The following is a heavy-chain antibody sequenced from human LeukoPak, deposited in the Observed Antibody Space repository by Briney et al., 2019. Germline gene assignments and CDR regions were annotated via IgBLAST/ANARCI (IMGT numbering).Heavy chain of an antibody. Sequence: GGSLRLSCAASGFTFSNSAMSWVRQAPGKGLEWVASIKRDGSEKYYVDSVKGRFTISRDNADNSLFLHMSSLRAVDTAMYYCAREDAVTFDPWGQGTLVTVSS. CDR3: AREDAVTFDP. CDR1: GFTFSNSA. J-gene: IGHJ5*02. V-gene: IGHV3-7*03. D-gene: IGHD2-8*01. CDR2: IKRDGSEK.